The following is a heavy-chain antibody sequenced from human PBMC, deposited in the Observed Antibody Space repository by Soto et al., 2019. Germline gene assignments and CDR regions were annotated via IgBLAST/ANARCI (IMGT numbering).Heavy chain of an antibody. CDR2: IDNGGTNT. V-gene: IGHV3-74*01. CDR3: SKDRGRPEGFHI. Sequence: VTSVRLSFSGSGSNCCVVWMHWFRQAPGKGLVWVSRIDNGGTNTVYADAVKGRFTISRDNAKNTLYLQMNSLRAEDTAVYYCSKDRGRPEGFHISGHRISVPVSS. J-gene: IGHJ3*02. CDR1: GSNCCVVW.